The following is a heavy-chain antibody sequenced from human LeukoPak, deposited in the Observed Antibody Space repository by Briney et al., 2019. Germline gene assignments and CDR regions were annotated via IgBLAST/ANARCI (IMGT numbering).Heavy chain of an antibody. CDR1: GATFSSYA. J-gene: IGHJ6*03. CDR3: ARVPDNRFYYYYMDV. CDR2: IIPIFGTA. V-gene: IGHV1-69*05. Sequence: SVKVSCKASGATFSSYAISWVRQAPGQGLEWMGGIIPIFGTANYAQKFQGRVTITTDESTSTAYMELSRLRSEDTAVYYCARVPDNRFYYYYMDVGGKGTTVTVSS. D-gene: IGHD1-14*01.